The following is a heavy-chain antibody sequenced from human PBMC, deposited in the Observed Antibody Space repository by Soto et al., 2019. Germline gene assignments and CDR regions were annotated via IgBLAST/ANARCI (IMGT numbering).Heavy chain of an antibody. CDR2: IWYDGSNK. V-gene: IGHV3-33*01. CDR3: ARDRNGFDY. J-gene: IGHJ4*02. Sequence: QVQLVESGGGVVQPGRSLRLSCAASGFTFSSYGMHWVSQAPGKGLEWVAVIWYDGSNKYYADSVKGRFTISRDNSKNTLYLQMNSLRAEDTAVYYCARDRNGFDYWGQGTLVTVSS. D-gene: IGHD2-8*01. CDR1: GFTFSSYG.